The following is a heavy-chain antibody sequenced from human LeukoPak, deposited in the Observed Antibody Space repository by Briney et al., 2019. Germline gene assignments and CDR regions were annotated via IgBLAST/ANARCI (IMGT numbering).Heavy chain of an antibody. D-gene: IGHD2-21*02. Sequence: PGGSLRLSCAASGFTFSSYAMSWVRQAPGKGLEWVSAISGSGGSTYYADSVKGRFTISRDNSKNTLYLQMNSLRAEDTAVYYCAFQILGDYYAFDIWGQGTMVTVSS. CDR2: ISGSGGST. CDR1: GFTFSSYA. J-gene: IGHJ3*02. V-gene: IGHV3-23*01. CDR3: AFQILGDYYAFDI.